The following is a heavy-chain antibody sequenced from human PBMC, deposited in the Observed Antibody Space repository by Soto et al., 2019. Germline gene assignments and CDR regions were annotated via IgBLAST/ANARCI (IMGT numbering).Heavy chain of an antibody. CDR1: GHRVSSNGAA. CDR2: TYYRSKWYN. CDR3: ARAGDYDSWSGYTSQYYYYAMDV. J-gene: IGHJ6*02. V-gene: IGHV6-1*01. Sequence: PSQTLSLTCAISGHRVSSNGAAWNWIRQSPSRALEWLGRTYYRSKWYNDYAVSVKSRKTINPDTSKNQFSLQLNSVTPEDTAVYYCARAGDYDSWSGYTSQYYYYAMDVWGQGTTGTDS. D-gene: IGHD3-3*01.